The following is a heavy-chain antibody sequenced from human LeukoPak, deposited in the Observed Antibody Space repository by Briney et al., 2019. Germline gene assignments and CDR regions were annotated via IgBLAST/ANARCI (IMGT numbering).Heavy chain of an antibody. CDR2: IKQDGGEK. J-gene: IGHJ4*02. V-gene: IGHV3-7*02. CDR1: GFTVSDYW. Sequence: GGSLRLSCVASGFTVSDYWMTWYRQAPGKGLEWVANIKQDGGEKYYVDSVQGRFTISRDNARNSIYLHMNSLRVEDTAVYYCAIRYRDYWGQGTLVTVSS. CDR3: AIRYRDY. D-gene: IGHD1-14*01.